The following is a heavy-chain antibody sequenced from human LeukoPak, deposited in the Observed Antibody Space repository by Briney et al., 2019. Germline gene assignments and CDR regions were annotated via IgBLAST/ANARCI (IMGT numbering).Heavy chain of an antibody. V-gene: IGHV3-21*01. CDR1: GCTFSSYS. D-gene: IGHD3-10*01. CDR2: ISSSSSYI. J-gene: IGHJ4*02. CDR3: ARDPIYGSGSHFDY. Sequence: GGSLRLSCAVSGCTFSSYSMNWVRQAPGKGLEWVSSISSSSSYIYYADSVKGRFTISRDNAKNSLYLQMNSLRAEDTAVYYCARDPIYGSGSHFDYWGQGTLVTVSS.